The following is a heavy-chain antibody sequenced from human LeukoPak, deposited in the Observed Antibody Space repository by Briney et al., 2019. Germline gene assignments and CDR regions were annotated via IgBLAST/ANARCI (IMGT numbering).Heavy chain of an antibody. V-gene: IGHV4-61*02. CDR3: ARDGWDYYDSSGYYPFFDY. J-gene: IGHJ4*02. D-gene: IGHD3-22*01. Sequence: SETLSLTCTVSGGSISSGSYYWSWIRQPAGKGLEWIGRIYTSGSTNYNPSLKSRVTISVDTSKNQFSLKLSSVTAADTAVYYCARDGWDYYDSSGYYPFFDYWGQGTLVTVSS. CDR2: IYTSGST. CDR1: GGSISSGSYY.